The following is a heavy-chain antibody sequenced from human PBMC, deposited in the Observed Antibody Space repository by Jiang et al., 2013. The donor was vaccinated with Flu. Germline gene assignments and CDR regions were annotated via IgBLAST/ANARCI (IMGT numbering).Heavy chain of an antibody. CDR2: IHHRGTT. CDR1: DASISSSNW. D-gene: IGHD4-17*01. J-gene: IGHJ4*02. Sequence: TCAVSDASISSSNWWSWVRQPPGKGLEWIGEIHHRGTTNYNPSFRSRVTMSVDRSNNQFSLKLSSVTAADTAVYYCARARNDYGDSRSGLDNWGQGTLVTVSS. V-gene: IGHV4-4*02. CDR3: ARARNDYGDSRSGLDN.